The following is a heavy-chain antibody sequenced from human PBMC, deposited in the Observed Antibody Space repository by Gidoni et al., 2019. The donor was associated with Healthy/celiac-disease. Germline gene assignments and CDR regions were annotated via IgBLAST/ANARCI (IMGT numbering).Heavy chain of an antibody. J-gene: IGHJ6*02. CDR1: GSPLTELS. Sequence: QVQLVQSGAEVKKPGASVKVSCKVSGSPLTELSMHWVRQAPGKGLEWMGGFDPEDGETIYAQKFQGRVTMTEDTSTDTAYMELSSLRSEDTAVYYCATFRRCSSTSCYIGYYYYGMDVWGQGTTVTVSS. CDR2: FDPEDGET. D-gene: IGHD2-2*02. V-gene: IGHV1-24*01. CDR3: ATFRRCSSTSCYIGYYYYGMDV.